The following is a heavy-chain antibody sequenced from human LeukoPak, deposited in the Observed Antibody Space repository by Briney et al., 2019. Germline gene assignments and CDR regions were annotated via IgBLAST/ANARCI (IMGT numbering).Heavy chain of an antibody. CDR2: IKQDGSEK. Sequence: GGSLRLSCAASGFTFSSYWMSWVRQAPGKGLEWVANIKQDGSEKYYVDSVKGRFTISRDNAKNSLYLQMNSLRAEDTAVYYCAREGEKMGATGFDYWGQGTLVTVSS. V-gene: IGHV3-7*01. D-gene: IGHD1-26*01. CDR1: GFTFSSYW. CDR3: AREGEKMGATGFDY. J-gene: IGHJ4*02.